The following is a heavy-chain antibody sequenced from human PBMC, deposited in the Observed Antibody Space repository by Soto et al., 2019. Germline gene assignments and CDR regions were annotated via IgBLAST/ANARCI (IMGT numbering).Heavy chain of an antibody. CDR3: ARDRAGGFYDRGGMDV. CDR2: ISYDGSKK. CDR1: GFDFSAYA. V-gene: IGHV3-30-3*01. J-gene: IGHJ6*02. D-gene: IGHD3-16*01. Sequence: QVQLVESGGGVVQPGRSLRLSCEASGFDFSAYAVNWVRQAPGKGLEWVAFISYDGSKKYDVDSVKGRFTISRDNSKNALFLKMNSLRAEAAAVDSCARDRAGGFYDRGGMDVWGLGTTVTVSS.